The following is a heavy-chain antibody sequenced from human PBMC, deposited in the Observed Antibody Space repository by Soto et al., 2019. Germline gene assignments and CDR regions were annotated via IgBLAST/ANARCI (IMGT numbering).Heavy chain of an antibody. CDR1: CYTSTVYR. Sequence: XSGKVSVTPSCYTSTVYRIIRARQAPGQGLEWMGWISAYNGNTNYAQKLQGRVTMTTDTSTSTAYMEMRSLRSADTAVHYCASAPNYFDYSAQGTLVTVSS. CDR3: ASAPNYFDY. V-gene: IGHV1-18*01. J-gene: IGHJ4*02. CDR2: ISAYNGNT.